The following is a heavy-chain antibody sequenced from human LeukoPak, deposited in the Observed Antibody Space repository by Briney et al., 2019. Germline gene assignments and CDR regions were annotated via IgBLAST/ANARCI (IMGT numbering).Heavy chain of an antibody. J-gene: IGHJ5*01. CDR1: GGSFSGYY. CDR2: INHSGST. CDR3: ARGPESIAAATPFDS. V-gene: IGHV4-34*01. Sequence: SETLSLTCAVYGGSFSGYYWSWIRQPPGKGLEWIGEINHSGSTDYNPSLKSRVTISVDTSKNQFSLKLSSVTAADTAVYYCARGPESIAAATPFDSWGQGTLVTVSS. D-gene: IGHD6-13*01.